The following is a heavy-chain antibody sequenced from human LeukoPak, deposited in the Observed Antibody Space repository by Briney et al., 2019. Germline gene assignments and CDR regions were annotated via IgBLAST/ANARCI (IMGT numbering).Heavy chain of an antibody. V-gene: IGHV4-39*01. D-gene: IGHD3-22*01. CDR3: ASANLSSGFYPDAFDI. CDR2: FYYSGST. CDR1: GGSISRSSYY. J-gene: IGHJ3*02. Sequence: PSETLSLTCTVSGGSISRSSYYWGWIRQPPGKGLAWIGSFYYSGSTYYNPSLKSRVTISVDTSKNQFSLKLSPVTAADTAVYYCASANLSSGFYPDAFDIWGQGTMVTVSS.